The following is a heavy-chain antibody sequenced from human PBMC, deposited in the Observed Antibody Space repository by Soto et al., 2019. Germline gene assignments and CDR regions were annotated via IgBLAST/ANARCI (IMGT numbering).Heavy chain of an antibody. CDR3: ARALNYSGPIDS. Sequence: ASVKVSCPASGYTFTIYHVHWVLQAPGQGLEWMGMINPIGGSTNYAQKFQGRVTMTRDTSTSTVYMELSSLRSEDTAVYYCARALNYSGPIDSWGQGTMVTVAS. CDR2: INPIGGST. D-gene: IGHD1-7*01. J-gene: IGHJ3*02. CDR1: GYTFTIYH. V-gene: IGHV1-46*01.